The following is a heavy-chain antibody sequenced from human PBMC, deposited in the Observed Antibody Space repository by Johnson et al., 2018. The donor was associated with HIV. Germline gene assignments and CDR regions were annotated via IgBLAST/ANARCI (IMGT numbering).Heavy chain of an antibody. Sequence: VQLVESGGGVVQPGRSLRLSCTASGFTFDDYAMHWVRQAPGKGLEWVSGISWNGGSTGYADSVKGRFTISRDNAKNSLYLQMNSLRAEDTALYYCARDLKSYYDSSGYFDAFDIWGQGTMVTVSS. CDR3: ARDLKSYYDSSGYFDAFDI. V-gene: IGHV3-9*01. CDR1: GFTFDDYA. CDR2: ISWNGGST. J-gene: IGHJ3*02. D-gene: IGHD3-22*01.